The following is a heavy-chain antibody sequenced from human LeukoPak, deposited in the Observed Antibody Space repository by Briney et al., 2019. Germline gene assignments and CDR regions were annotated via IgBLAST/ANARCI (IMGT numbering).Heavy chain of an antibody. D-gene: IGHD3-3*01. CDR2: IIPIFGTA. CDR1: GGTFSSYA. V-gene: IGHV1-69*13. CDR3: ARQYYDFWSGLDVRIRENWFDP. Sequence: GASVKVSCKASGGTFSSYAISWVRQAPGQGLEWMGRIIPIFGTANYAQKFQGRVTITADESTSTAYMELSSLSSEDAAVYYCARQYYDFWSGLDVRIRENWFDPWGQGTLVTVSS. J-gene: IGHJ5*02.